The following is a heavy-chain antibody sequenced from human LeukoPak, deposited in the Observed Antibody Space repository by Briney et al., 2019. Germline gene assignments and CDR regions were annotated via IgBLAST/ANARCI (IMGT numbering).Heavy chain of an antibody. J-gene: IGHJ4*02. V-gene: IGHV1-2*06. CDR1: GYTFTSYD. Sequence: ASVKVSYKASGYTFTSYDINWVRQATGQGLEWMGRINPNSGGTNYAQKFQGRVTMTRDTSISTAYMELSRLRSDDTAVYYCARDLFDFWSGYYSGPTNGYWGQGTLVTVSS. CDR3: ARDLFDFWSGYYSGPTNGY. D-gene: IGHD3-3*01. CDR2: INPNSGGT.